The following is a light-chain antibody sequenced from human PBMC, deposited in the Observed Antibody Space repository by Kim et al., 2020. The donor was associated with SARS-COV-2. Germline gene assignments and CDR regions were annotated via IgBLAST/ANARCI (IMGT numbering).Light chain of an antibody. CDR1: KWGDKY. V-gene: IGLV3-1*01. CDR2: QDN. Sequence: SYELTQPPSVSVSPGQTASITRSGDKWGDKYAYWYQQKPGQSPVVVIYQDNKRPAGIPERFSGSNSGNTATLTISGTQAMDEADYYCQAWDSRSYVVFGGGTQLTVL. J-gene: IGLJ2*01. CDR3: QAWDSRSYVV.